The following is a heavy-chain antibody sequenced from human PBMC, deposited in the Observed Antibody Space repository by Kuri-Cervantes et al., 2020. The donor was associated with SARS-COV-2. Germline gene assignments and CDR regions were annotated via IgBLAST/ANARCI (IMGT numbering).Heavy chain of an antibody. CDR2: INHSGST. CDR1: GGSFSGYY. V-gene: IGHV4-34*01. D-gene: IGHD2-15*01. J-gene: IGHJ6*02. Sequence: SQTLSLTCVVYGGSFSGYYWSWIRQPPGKGLEWIGEINHSGSTNYNPSLKSRVTISVDTSKNQFSLKLSSVTAADTAVYYCARGRGEGYCSGGSCYPGGKYYYYYYGMDVWGQGTTVTVSS. CDR3: ARGRGEGYCSGGSCYPGGKYYYYYYGMDV.